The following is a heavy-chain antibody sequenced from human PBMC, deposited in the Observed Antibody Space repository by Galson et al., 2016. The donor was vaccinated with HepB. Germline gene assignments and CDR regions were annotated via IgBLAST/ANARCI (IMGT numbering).Heavy chain of an antibody. V-gene: IGHV6-1*01. CDR1: GDSVSRNTAA. CDR3: ASGTGAYVQ. Sequence: CAIYGDSVSRNTAAWNWIRQSPSRGLEWLGRTYYRSKWSSDYAVSMKSRITINADKSMNQFSLQLNSVTPEDTAVYYCASGTGAYVQWGQGTLVTVSS. J-gene: IGHJ4*02. D-gene: IGHD5-12*01. CDR2: TYYRSKWSS.